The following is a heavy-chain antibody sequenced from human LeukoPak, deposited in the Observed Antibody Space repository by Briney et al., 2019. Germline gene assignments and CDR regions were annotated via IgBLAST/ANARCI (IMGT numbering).Heavy chain of an antibody. V-gene: IGHV1-18*01. Sequence: ASVTVSCTASGYTFTSYGISWVRQAPGQGLEWMGWVSVSNGNTNYAQKFQGRVTMTRDTSISTAYMELSRLRSDDTAVYYCARDITIFGVVHQNWFDPWGQGTLVTVSS. CDR2: VSVSNGNT. J-gene: IGHJ5*02. CDR3: ARDITIFGVVHQNWFDP. D-gene: IGHD3-3*01. CDR1: GYTFTSYG.